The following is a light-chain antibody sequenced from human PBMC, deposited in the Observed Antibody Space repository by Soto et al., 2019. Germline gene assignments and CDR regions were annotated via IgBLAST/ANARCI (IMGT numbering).Light chain of an antibody. CDR3: QQYNNWPRT. J-gene: IGKJ1*01. Sequence: DIVMSQSSATLCVSPGERATLSCRAIQSFSSNLAWYQQKPGQAPRLLIYGASTRATGIPARFSGSGSGTEFTLTISSLQSEAFAVYYCQQYNNWPRTFGQGTKLGIK. V-gene: IGKV3-15*01. CDR1: QSFSSN. CDR2: GAS.